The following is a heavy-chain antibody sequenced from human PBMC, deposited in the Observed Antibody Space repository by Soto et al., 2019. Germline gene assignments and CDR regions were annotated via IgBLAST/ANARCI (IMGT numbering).Heavy chain of an antibody. D-gene: IGHD5-12*01. J-gene: IGHJ6*02. V-gene: IGHV3-21*04. CDR2: ISSSSSYI. Sequence: PGGSLRLSCAASGFTFSSYSMNWVRQAPGKGLEWVSSISSSSSYIYYADSVKGRFTISRDNSKNTLYLQMNSLRAEDTAVYYCARDLGYSGYAPESYYYYGMDVWGQGTTVTVSS. CDR3: ARDLGYSGYAPESYYYYGMDV. CDR1: GFTFSSYS.